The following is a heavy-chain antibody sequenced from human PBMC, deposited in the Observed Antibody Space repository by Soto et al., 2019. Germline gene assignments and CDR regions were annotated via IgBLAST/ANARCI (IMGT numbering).Heavy chain of an antibody. CDR2: IYPGDSDT. D-gene: IGHD5-18*01. CDR3: ARQWTKDGYGSSYYYYGMDV. CDR1: GYSFTSYW. V-gene: IGHV5-51*01. Sequence: GESLKISCKGSGYSFTSYWIGWVRQMPGKGLEWMGIIYPGDSDTRYSPSFQGQVTISADKSISTAYLQWSSLKASDTAMYYCARQWTKDGYGSSYYYYGMDVWGQGTTVTVSS. J-gene: IGHJ6*02.